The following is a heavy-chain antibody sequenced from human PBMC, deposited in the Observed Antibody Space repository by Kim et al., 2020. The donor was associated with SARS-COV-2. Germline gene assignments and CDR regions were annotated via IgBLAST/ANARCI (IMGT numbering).Heavy chain of an antibody. Sequence: GESLKISCKGSGYSFTSYWIGWVRQMPGKGLEWMGIIYPGDSDTRYSPSFQGQVTISADKSISTAYLQWSSLKASDTAMYYCARRARYDGDYGYYYYYGMDVWGQGTTVTVSS. V-gene: IGHV5-51*01. J-gene: IGHJ6*02. CDR2: IYPGDSDT. CDR3: ARRARYDGDYGYYYYYGMDV. CDR1: GYSFTSYW. D-gene: IGHD4-17*01.